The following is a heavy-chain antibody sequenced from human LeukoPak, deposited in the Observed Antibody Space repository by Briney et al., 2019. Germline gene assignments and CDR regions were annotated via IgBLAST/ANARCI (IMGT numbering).Heavy chain of an antibody. D-gene: IGHD3-10*01. V-gene: IGHV4-39*07. J-gene: IGHJ6*02. Sequence: SETLSLTCTVSGGSISSSSYYWGWIRQPPGKGLEWIGSIYYSGSTYYNPSLKSRVTISVDTSKNQFSLKLSSVTAADTAVYYCAREDRLWFGEPGDYYYGMDVWGQGTTVTVSS. CDR3: AREDRLWFGEPGDYYYGMDV. CDR1: GGSISSSSYY. CDR2: IYYSGST.